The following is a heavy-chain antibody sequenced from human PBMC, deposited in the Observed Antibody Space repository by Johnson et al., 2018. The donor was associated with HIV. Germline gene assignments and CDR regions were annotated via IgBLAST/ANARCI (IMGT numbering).Heavy chain of an antibody. CDR1: GFTFSSYA. D-gene: IGHD3-16*01. J-gene: IGHJ3*02. V-gene: IGHV3-64*01. CDR2: ISSNGGST. CDR3: ARDRGGMGYAFDI. Sequence: EVQLLESGGGLVQPGGSLRLSCAASGFTFSSYAMHWVRQAPGKGLEYVSAISSNGGSTYYANSVKGRFTISRDNSKNTLYLQMDSLRIEDTAVYYCARDRGGMGYAFDIWGHGTKVSVSS.